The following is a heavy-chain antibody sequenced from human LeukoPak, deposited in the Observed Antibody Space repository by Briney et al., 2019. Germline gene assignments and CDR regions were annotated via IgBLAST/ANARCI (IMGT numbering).Heavy chain of an antibody. CDR2: ISSSSSTI. CDR1: GFSFSSYS. D-gene: IGHD5-24*01. V-gene: IGHV3-48*04. Sequence: GGSLRLSCAASGFSFSSYSMNWVRQAPGKGLEWVSYISSSSSTIYYADSVKGRFTISRDNAKNSLYLQMNGLTVEDTAVYYCVRDVDIWGQGTLVTVSS. J-gene: IGHJ4*02. CDR3: VRDVDI.